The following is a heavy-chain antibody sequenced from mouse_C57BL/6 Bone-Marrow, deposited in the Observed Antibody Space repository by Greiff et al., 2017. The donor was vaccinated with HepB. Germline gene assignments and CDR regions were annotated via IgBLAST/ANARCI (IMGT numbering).Heavy chain of an antibody. CDR2: IDPSDSYT. CDR3: ARTLSLTGTLMDY. D-gene: IGHD4-1*01. J-gene: IGHJ4*01. V-gene: IGHV1-59*01. CDR1: GYTFTSYW. Sequence: QVQLQQPGAELVRPGTSVKLSCKASGYTFTSYWMHWVKQRPGQGLEWIGVIDPSDSYTNYNQKFKGKATLTVDTSSSTAYMQLSSLTSEDSAVYYCARTLSLTGTLMDYWGQGTSVTVSS.